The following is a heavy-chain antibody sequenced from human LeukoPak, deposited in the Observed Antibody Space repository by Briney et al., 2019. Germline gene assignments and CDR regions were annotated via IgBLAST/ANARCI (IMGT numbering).Heavy chain of an antibody. D-gene: IGHD1-20*01. J-gene: IGHJ4*02. V-gene: IGHV1-3*02. CDR1: GYTFTGYY. CDR2: NNAGNGTT. Sequence: ASVKVSCKASGYTFTGYYMHWVRQAPGQGLEWMGWNNAGNGTTKYSQEFQGRITITRDTSASTAYMELSSLRSEDMAVYYCARGTYNWAFDYWGQGTLVTV. CDR3: ARGTYNWAFDY.